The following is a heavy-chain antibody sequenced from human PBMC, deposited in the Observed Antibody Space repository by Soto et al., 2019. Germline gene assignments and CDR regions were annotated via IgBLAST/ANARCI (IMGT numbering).Heavy chain of an antibody. V-gene: IGHV4-39*01. CDR3: ARHNGYDFWSGYTAALYYYGMDV. J-gene: IGHJ6*02. D-gene: IGHD3-3*01. CDR1: GGDVTSSRYY. Sequence: ASETLSLTCTVSGGDVTSSRYYWAWIRQTPGKGLEWIATIYYGGSTYYSPSLKSRVTISVDTSKNQFSLKLSSVTAADTAVYYCARHNGYDFWSGYTAALYYYGMDVWGQGTTVTVSS. CDR2: IYYGGST.